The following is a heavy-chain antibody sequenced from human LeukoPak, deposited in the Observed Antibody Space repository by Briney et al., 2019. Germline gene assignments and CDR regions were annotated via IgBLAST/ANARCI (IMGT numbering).Heavy chain of an antibody. Sequence: GGSLRLSCAVSGFRATDYYVSWVRQAPGKGLEWVGLIRDSGEAFYADFARGRFAISRDESENTLYLQMNSLRVEDTAVYFCARDRAANQDWVEFDPWGQGTPVIVSS. D-gene: IGHD3/OR15-3a*01. V-gene: IGHV3-66*03. CDR2: IRDSGEA. CDR3: ARDRAANQDWVEFDP. CDR1: GFRATDYY. J-gene: IGHJ5*01.